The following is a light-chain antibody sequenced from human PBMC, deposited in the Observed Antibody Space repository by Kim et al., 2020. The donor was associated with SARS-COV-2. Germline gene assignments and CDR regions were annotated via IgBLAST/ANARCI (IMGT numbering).Light chain of an antibody. CDR2: QDT. V-gene: IGLV3-1*01. CDR3: QAWANSNVV. CDR1: KLGNTY. J-gene: IGLJ2*01. Sequence: SYELTQPPSVSVSPGQTASITCSGDKLGNTYACWYQQKPGQSPVLVIYQDTKRPSGIPERFSGSNSGNTATLTISGTQAMDEADYYCQAWANSNVVFGGGTQLTVL.